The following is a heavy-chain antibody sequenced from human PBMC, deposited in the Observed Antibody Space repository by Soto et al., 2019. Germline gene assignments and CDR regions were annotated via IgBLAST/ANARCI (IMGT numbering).Heavy chain of an antibody. J-gene: IGHJ6*02. V-gene: IGHV1-69*01. CDR1: GGTFSSYA. CDR3: ARSQGSSTSLEIYYYYYYGMDV. CDR2: IIPIAGTA. D-gene: IGHD2-2*01. Sequence: QVQLVQSGAEVKKPGSSVKVSCTASGGTFSSYAISWVRQAPGQGLEWMGGIIPIAGTANYAQKFQGRVTITADESTSTAYMVLSRMRSEDTAVYYCARSQGSSTSLEIYYYYYYGMDVWGQWPKVTVYS.